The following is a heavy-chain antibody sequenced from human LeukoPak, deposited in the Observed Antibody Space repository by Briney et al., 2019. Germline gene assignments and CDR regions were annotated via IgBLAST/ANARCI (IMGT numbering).Heavy chain of an antibody. V-gene: IGHV4-34*01. D-gene: IGHD7-27*01. Sequence: SETLSLTCAVYGGSFSGYYWSWIRQPPGKGLEWIGEINHSGSTNYNPYLKSRVTISADTSKNQLSLKLSSVTAADTAVYYGAREGVGNYWGQGTLVTVSS. J-gene: IGHJ4*02. CDR1: GGSFSGYY. CDR3: AREGVGNY. CDR2: INHSGST.